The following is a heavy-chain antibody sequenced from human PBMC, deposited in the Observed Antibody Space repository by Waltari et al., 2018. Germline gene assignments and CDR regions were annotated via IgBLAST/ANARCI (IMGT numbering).Heavy chain of an antibody. Sequence: GGTGEDLGRLGGALRQCCSVTVYNLRGRWMHWAARDPGKGRGGVSRINSDGSSTSYADSVKVRFTISRDNVKTTLYLQLNSLRPEATAVYYCAREGLPYHYYYGIDVWGQGTTVTVSS. J-gene: IGHJ6*02. V-gene: IGHV3-74*01. CDR3: AREGLPYHYYYGIDV. CDR1: VYNLRGRW. CDR2: INSDGSST.